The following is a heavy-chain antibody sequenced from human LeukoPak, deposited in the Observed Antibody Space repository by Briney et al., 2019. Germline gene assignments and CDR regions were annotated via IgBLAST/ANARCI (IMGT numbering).Heavy chain of an antibody. CDR1: GFTFSSSA. J-gene: IGHJ5*02. D-gene: IGHD2-15*01. V-gene: IGHV3-23*01. CDR2: ISASGGST. Sequence: GGSLRLSCAASGFTFSSSAMSWVRQAPGKGLEWVSTISASGGSTNYAVSVKGRFTISRDDSENTLYLQMNSLRAEDTAVYYCAKGGGWFDPWGQGTLVTVSS. CDR3: AKGGGWFDP.